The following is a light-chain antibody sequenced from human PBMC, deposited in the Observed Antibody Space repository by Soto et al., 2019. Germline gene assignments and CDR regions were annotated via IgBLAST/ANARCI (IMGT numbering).Light chain of an antibody. Sequence: EIVLTQSPGTLSLSPGERATLSCRASQSLNSNYLAWHQQKPGQAPRLLIYDTFSRATGIPDRFSGSGSGTDFTLTISRLKPEDFAVYFCQQYDYLITFGQGTRLEIK. CDR1: QSLNSNY. CDR2: DTF. CDR3: QQYDYLIT. V-gene: IGKV3-20*01. J-gene: IGKJ5*01.